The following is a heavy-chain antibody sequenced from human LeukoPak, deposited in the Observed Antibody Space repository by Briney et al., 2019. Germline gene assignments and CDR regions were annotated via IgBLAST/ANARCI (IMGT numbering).Heavy chain of an antibody. J-gene: IGHJ4*02. CDR1: GFTFSNAW. Sequence: PGGSLRLSCAACGFTFSNAWMSWLRQAPGKGREGVGRIKSKTDGGTTDYAAPVKGRFTISRDDSKNTLYLQMNSLKTEDTAVYYCTTYPMVRGFYWGQGTLVTVSS. V-gene: IGHV3-15*01. CDR3: TTYPMVRGFY. D-gene: IGHD3-10*01. CDR2: IKSKTDGGTT.